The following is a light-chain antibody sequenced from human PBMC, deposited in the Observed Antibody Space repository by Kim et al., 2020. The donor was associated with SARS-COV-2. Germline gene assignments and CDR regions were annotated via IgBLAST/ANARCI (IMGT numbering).Light chain of an antibody. Sequence: DIQMTQSPSTLSASVGDRVTITCRASQTISNWLAWYQQKPGKAPKLLIYDASTLARGVPSRFSGSGSGTEFTLTIGDLQSDDFATYYCQKYNRYWAFGQGTKVDIK. V-gene: IGKV1-5*01. CDR1: QTISNW. CDR3: QKYNRYWA. J-gene: IGKJ1*01. CDR2: DAS.